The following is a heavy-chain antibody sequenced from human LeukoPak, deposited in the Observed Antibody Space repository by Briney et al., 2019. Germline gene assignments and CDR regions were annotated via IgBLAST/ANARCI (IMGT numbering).Heavy chain of an antibody. Sequence: PGGSLRLSCAASEFTFSSYWMSWVRQAPGKGLEWVTVISYDGSNKYYADSVKGRFTISRDNSKNTLYLQMNSLRAEDTAVYYCAKEFWSGYQYFDYWGQGTLVTVSS. CDR2: ISYDGSNK. D-gene: IGHD3-3*01. V-gene: IGHV3-30*18. J-gene: IGHJ4*02. CDR1: EFTFSSYW. CDR3: AKEFWSGYQYFDY.